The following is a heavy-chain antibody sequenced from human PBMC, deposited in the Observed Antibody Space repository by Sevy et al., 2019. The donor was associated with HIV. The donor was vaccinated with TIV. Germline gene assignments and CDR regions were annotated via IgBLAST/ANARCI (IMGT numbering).Heavy chain of an antibody. D-gene: IGHD6-13*01. J-gene: IGHJ4*02. Sequence: ASVKVSCKASGYTFTSYAMHWVRQAPGQRLEWMGWINEGNGNTKYSQKFQGRVTITRDTSASTAYMELSSLRSEDTAVYYGARVGGEQQLAFDYWGQGTLVTVSS. V-gene: IGHV1-3*01. CDR2: INEGNGNT. CDR3: ARVGGEQQLAFDY. CDR1: GYTFTSYA.